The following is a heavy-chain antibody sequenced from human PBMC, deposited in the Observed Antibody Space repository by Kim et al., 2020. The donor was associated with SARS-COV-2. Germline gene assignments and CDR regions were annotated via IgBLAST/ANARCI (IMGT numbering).Heavy chain of an antibody. CDR2: ISSSSSYI. Sequence: GGSLRLSCAASGFTFSSYSMNWVRQAPGKGLEWVSSISSSSSYIYYADSVKGRFTISRDNAKNSLYLQMNSLRAEDTSVYYCAREYYYGSGYYYYYYYGMDVWGQGTTVTVSS. V-gene: IGHV3-21*01. CDR1: GFTFSSYS. CDR3: AREYYYGSGYYYYYYYGMDV. D-gene: IGHD3-10*01. J-gene: IGHJ6*02.